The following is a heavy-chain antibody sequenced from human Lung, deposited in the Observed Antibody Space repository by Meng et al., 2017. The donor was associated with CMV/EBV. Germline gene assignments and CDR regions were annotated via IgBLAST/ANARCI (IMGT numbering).Heavy chain of an antibody. J-gene: IGHJ6*02. CDR1: YSFINYA. D-gene: IGHD6-19*01. CDR3: VRDAKYGSGNYYDGMDV. CDR2: ISGENGNT. V-gene: IGHV1-18*01. Sequence: YSFINYAIAWVRQAPGQGLEWMGWISGENGNTKYAEKVQDRLTMTTDRSTNTAYMDLRSLRSDDTAVYYCVRDAKYGSGNYYDGMDVWGQGTPVTVSS.